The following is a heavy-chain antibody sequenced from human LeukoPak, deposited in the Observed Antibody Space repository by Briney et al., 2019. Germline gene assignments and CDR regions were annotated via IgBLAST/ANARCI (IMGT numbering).Heavy chain of an antibody. CDR1: GYSFTSYW. CDR2: IYPGDSDT. D-gene: IGHD3-22*01. CDR3: ARQRRYYDSSGFRWFDP. J-gene: IGHJ5*02. Sequence: GESLKISCKGSGYSFTSYWIGWVRQMPGEGLEWMGIIYPGDSDTRYSPSFQGQVTISADKSISTAYLQWSSLKASDTAMYYCARQRRYYDSSGFRWFDPWGQGTLVTVSS. V-gene: IGHV5-51*01.